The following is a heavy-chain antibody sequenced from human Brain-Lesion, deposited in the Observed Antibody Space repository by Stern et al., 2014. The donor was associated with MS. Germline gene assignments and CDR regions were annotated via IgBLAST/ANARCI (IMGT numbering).Heavy chain of an antibody. J-gene: IGHJ5*02. V-gene: IGHV4-39*01. CDR3: AGEEDIRYCSGGSCTGNWFDP. Sequence: QVQLVESGPGLVKPSETLSLTCTVAGGSVSSTSYAWAWIRQPPGKGLEWIGTIYYSGNTLYIPSLKARLPISLAPPKNQFPWQLMSVTAADTAVYYCAGEEDIRYCSGGSCTGNWFDPWGQGTLVTVSS. CDR1: GGSVSSTSYA. CDR2: IYYSGNT. D-gene: IGHD2-15*01.